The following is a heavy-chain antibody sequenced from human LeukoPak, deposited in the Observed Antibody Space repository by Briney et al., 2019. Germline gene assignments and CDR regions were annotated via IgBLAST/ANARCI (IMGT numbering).Heavy chain of an antibody. D-gene: IGHD2-15*01. J-gene: IGHJ4*02. CDR1: GFTFGSFS. V-gene: IGHV3-21*01. Sequence: GGSLRLSCAASGFTFGSFSMTWVRQAPGKGLEWVSTISSSGTYIYYADSVKGRFTISRDNVKNSLYLQMNSLRAEDTAVYYCARDPGRSGGSCYSDYWGQGTLVTVSS. CDR2: ISSSGTYI. CDR3: ARDPGRSGGSCYSDY.